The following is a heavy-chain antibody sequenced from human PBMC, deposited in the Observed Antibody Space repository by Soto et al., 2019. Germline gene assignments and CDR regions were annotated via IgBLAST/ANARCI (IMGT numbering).Heavy chain of an antibody. CDR1: ENTLTELT. CDR3: AADRKMGGTIGAFDF. Sequence: ASVKVSCKVPENTLTELTIDWLRQAPGKGLEWMGRSAPEEGEPIYPQKFQGRVSMTEDPSTDTAYMELTSLRFEGTAVYFCAADRKMGGTIGAFDFWGQGTLLT. CDR2: SAPEEGEP. J-gene: IGHJ4*02. D-gene: IGHD1-7*01. V-gene: IGHV1-24*01.